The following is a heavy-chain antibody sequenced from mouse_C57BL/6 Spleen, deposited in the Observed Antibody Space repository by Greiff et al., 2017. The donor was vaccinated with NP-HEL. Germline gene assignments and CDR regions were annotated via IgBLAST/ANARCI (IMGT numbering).Heavy chain of an antibody. D-gene: IGHD2-4*01. Sequence: EVQLQQSGPVLVKPGASVKMSCKASGYTFTDYYMNWVKQSHGKSLEWIGVINPYNGGTSYNQKFKGKATLTVDKSSSTAYMELNSLTSEDSAVYYCARLWDYDPPFAYWGQGTLVTVSA. J-gene: IGHJ3*01. CDR1: GYTFTDYY. CDR2: INPYNGGT. CDR3: ARLWDYDPPFAY. V-gene: IGHV1-19*01.